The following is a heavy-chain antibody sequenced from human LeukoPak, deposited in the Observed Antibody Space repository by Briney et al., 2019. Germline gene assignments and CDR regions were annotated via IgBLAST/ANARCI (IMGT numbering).Heavy chain of an antibody. Sequence: SQTLSLTCAISGDSVSSNSAAWNWIRQSPSRGLEWLGRTYYRSKWYNDYAVSVKSRITINPDASNNQFSLQLNSVIPDDTAVYYCARAKSYEVLTGDGFDIWGQGTMVTVSS. CDR1: GDSVSSNSAA. V-gene: IGHV6-1*01. CDR3: ARAKSYEVLTGDGFDI. CDR2: TYYRSKWYN. D-gene: IGHD3-9*01. J-gene: IGHJ3*02.